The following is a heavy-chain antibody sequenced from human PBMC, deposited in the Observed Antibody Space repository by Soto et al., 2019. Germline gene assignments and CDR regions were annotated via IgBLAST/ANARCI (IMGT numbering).Heavy chain of an antibody. D-gene: IGHD3-3*01. CDR1: GGSISSSSYY. Sequence: SETLSLTCTVSGGSISSSSYYWGWIRQPPGKGLEWIGSIYYSGSTYYNPSLKSRVTISVDTSKNQFSLKLSSVTAADTAVYYCARQVGGDFWSGYPYYFDYWGQGTLVTVSS. CDR2: IYYSGST. CDR3: ARQVGGDFWSGYPYYFDY. J-gene: IGHJ4*02. V-gene: IGHV4-39*01.